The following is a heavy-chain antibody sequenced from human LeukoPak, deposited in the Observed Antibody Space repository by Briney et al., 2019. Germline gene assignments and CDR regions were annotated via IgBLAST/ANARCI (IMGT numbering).Heavy chain of an antibody. Sequence: PSQTLSLTCAVSGGSISSGGYSWSWIRQPPGKGLEWIGYIYHSGSTYYNPSLKSRVTISVDRSKNQFSLKLSSVTAADTAVYYCASFTPLYPFDYWGQGTLVTVSS. CDR3: ASFTPLYPFDY. V-gene: IGHV4-30-2*01. D-gene: IGHD2-15*01. CDR2: IYHSGST. CDR1: GGSISSGGYS. J-gene: IGHJ4*02.